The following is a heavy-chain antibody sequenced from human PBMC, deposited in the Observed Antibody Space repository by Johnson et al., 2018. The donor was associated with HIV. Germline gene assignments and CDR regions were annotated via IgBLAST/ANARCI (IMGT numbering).Heavy chain of an antibody. D-gene: IGHD5-18*01. J-gene: IGHJ3*02. Sequence: VQLVESGGGVVQPGRSLRLSCAASGFTFSSYAMHWVRQAPGKGLEWVAVISYDGSNKYYADSVKGRFTISRDNSKNTLYLHMISLRVEDTAVYYCAKASLRGYSYFSYAFGIWGQGTMVTVAS. CDR2: ISYDGSNK. CDR1: GFTFSSYA. V-gene: IGHV3-30*04. CDR3: AKASLRGYSYFSYAFGI.